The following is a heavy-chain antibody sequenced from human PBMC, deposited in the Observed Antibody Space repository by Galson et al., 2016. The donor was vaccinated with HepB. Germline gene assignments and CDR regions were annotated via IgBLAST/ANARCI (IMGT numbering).Heavy chain of an antibody. V-gene: IGHV1-69*13. CDR3: AKGRTASGGNRNYYYYGMDV. CDR2: IIPAFGTI. J-gene: IGHJ6*02. D-gene: IGHD4-23*01. Sequence: SVKVSCKASGGTFSSYAISWVRQVPGQGLEWMGGIIPAFGTISYAQKFQGRVTITADESTSTANMELSSLTSEDKAVYYCAKGRTASGGNRNYYYYGMDVWGQGTTVTVSS. CDR1: GGTFSSYA.